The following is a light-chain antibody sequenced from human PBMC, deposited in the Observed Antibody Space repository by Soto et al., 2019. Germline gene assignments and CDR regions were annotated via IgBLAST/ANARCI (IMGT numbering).Light chain of an antibody. Sequence: DIQMTQSPSSLSASVGDRGTITCQASQDINTYVNWYQGKPGKAPKLLISHASSLQAGDPSRCSGRGAGTYFTFTISSLQTEDMATDYCQQYYNLPITFGQGTRLEIK. CDR1: QDINTY. V-gene: IGKV1-33*01. J-gene: IGKJ5*01. CDR3: QQYYNLPIT. CDR2: HAS.